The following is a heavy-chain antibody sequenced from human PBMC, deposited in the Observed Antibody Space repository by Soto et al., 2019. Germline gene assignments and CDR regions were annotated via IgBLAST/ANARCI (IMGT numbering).Heavy chain of an antibody. D-gene: IGHD5-12*01. CDR2: INPSGGST. CDR1: GYTFTSYY. J-gene: IGHJ6*03. CDR3: ARESGGATATLDYYYFYMDV. V-gene: IGHV1-46*01. Sequence: ASVKVSCKASGYTFTSYYMHWVRQAPGQGLEWMGIINPSGGSTSYAQKFQGRVTMTRDTSTSTVYMELSRLRSDDTAVYYCARESGGATATLDYYYFYMDVWGKGTTVTVSS.